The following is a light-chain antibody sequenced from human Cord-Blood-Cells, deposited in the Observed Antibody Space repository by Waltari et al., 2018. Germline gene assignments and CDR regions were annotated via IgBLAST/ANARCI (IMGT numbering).Light chain of an antibody. CDR3: QQRSNWPT. Sequence: EIVLTQSPATLSLSPGERATLSCSASQSVSSYLAWYQQKPGQAPSLLIYDASNRATGIPARFSGSGSGTDFTLTISSLEPEDFAVYYCQQRSNWPTFGGGTKVEIK. V-gene: IGKV3-11*01. CDR1: QSVSSY. J-gene: IGKJ4*01. CDR2: DAS.